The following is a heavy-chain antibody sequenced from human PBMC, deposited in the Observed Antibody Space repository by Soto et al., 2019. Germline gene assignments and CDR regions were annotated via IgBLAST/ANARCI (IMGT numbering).Heavy chain of an antibody. CDR3: AREDSSGIDY. V-gene: IGHV3-7*01. Sequence: PGGSLRLSCAASGFTFSSHWMSWVRQAPGKGLEWVANINQDGSEKYYVDSVKGRFTISRDNAKNPLYLQMSSLRVEDTALYYCAREDSSGIDYWGQGTLVTVSS. J-gene: IGHJ4*02. CDR2: INQDGSEK. D-gene: IGHD6-25*01. CDR1: GFTFSSHW.